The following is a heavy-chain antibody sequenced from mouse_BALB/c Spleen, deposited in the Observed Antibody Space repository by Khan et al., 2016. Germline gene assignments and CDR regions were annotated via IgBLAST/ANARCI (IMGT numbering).Heavy chain of an antibody. CDR2: INTETGEP. J-gene: IGHJ3*01. V-gene: IGHV9-2-1*01. CDR3: ARRDDYDGFAY. D-gene: IGHD2-4*01. Sequence: QIQLVQSGPELKKPGETVKISCKASGYTFTDYSMHWVKQAPGKGLKWMGWINTETGEPTYADDFKGRFAFSLETSASTAYLQINNLKNEDTATYFCARRDDYDGFAYWGHGTLVTFSA. CDR1: GYTFTDYS.